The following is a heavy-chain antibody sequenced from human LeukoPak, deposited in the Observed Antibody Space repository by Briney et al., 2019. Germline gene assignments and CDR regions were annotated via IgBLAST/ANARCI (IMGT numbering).Heavy chain of an antibody. J-gene: IGHJ4*02. CDR2: MYHGGTP. CDR1: GYSISSGYF. V-gene: IGHV4-38-2*02. CDR3: VRDDHNNYGDV. Sequence: KPSETLSLTCTVSGYSISSGYFWGWVRQPPGKGLEWIGSMYHGGTPNYNPSLKSRVTISLDTSKNQISLNVRSVTAADTAVYYCVRDDHNNYGDVRGQGTLVTVSS. D-gene: IGHD4-11*01.